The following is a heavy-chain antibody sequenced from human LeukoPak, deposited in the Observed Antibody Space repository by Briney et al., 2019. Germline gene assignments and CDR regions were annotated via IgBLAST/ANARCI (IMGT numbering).Heavy chain of an antibody. J-gene: IGHJ5*02. CDR3: THLGWFDP. Sequence: GGSLRLSCAASGFSLSTFWMHWVRQAPGKGLVWVSRIDYDGSTTTYADSVKGRFTISRDNAKNTLYLQMNSLRAEDTAVYYCTHLGWFDPWGRGTLVTVSS. V-gene: IGHV3-74*01. CDR2: IDYDGSTT. CDR1: GFSLSTFW.